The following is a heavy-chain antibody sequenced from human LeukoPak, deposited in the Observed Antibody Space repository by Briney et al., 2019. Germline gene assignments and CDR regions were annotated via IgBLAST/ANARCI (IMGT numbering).Heavy chain of an antibody. D-gene: IGHD3-22*01. CDR1: GFPLSSNY. CDR3: ARTDYYDSSGSFGY. V-gene: IGHV3-53*01. Sequence: PGGSLRLSCAASGFPLSSNYMSWVRQAPGKGLEWPSVIYSGGSTYYADSVKGRFTISRDNSKNTLYLQMNSLRAEDAAVYYCARTDYYDSSGSFGYWGQGTLVTVSS. J-gene: IGHJ4*02. CDR2: IYSGGST.